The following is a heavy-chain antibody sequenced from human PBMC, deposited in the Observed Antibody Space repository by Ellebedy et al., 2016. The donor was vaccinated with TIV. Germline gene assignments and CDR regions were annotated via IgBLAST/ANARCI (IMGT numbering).Heavy chain of an antibody. CDR2: MFYSGST. Sequence: SETLSLTXTVSGGSISSGGYYWSWIRQHPGKGLEWIGTMFYSGSTNYNPSLKSRVTISGDTSKSQFSLKLTSVTAADTALYYCARHEWDISRSRYFDYWGQGTLVTVSS. V-gene: IGHV4-39*01. D-gene: IGHD2-15*01. J-gene: IGHJ4*02. CDR3: ARHEWDISRSRYFDY. CDR1: GGSISSGGYY.